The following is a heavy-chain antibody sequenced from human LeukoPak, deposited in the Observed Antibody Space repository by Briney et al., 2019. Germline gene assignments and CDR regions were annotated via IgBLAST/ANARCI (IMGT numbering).Heavy chain of an antibody. J-gene: IGHJ4*02. V-gene: IGHV3-53*05. CDR1: GFTVSNNY. CDR3: AKDVYGSGSDY. Sequence: GGSLRLSCAVSGFTVSNNYMSWVRQAPGKGLEWVSAIYSGGSTYYADSVKGRFTISRDNSKNTLYLQMNSLRAEDTAVYYCAKDVYGSGSDYWGQGTLVTVSS. CDR2: IYSGGST. D-gene: IGHD3-10*01.